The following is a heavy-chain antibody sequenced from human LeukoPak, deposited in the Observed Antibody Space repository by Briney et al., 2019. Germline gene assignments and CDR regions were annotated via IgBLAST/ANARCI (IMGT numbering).Heavy chain of an antibody. CDR1: GFTFSSYW. Sequence: GGSLRLSCAASGFTFSSYWMHWGRQGPGKGLVWVSRINSDGSSTTYADSVKGRFTISRDNAKNTLYQQMISLRAEDTAVYYCARGIYGYDYWGQGTLVTVSS. CDR2: INSDGSST. D-gene: IGHD5-18*01. J-gene: IGHJ4*02. CDR3: ARGIYGYDY. V-gene: IGHV3-74*01.